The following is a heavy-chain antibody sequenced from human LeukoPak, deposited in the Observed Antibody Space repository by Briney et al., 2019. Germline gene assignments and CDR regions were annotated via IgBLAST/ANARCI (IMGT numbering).Heavy chain of an antibody. V-gene: IGHV3-30*02. CDR2: IRNDGSDK. J-gene: IGHJ6*03. Sequence: PGGSLRFSCAASGFSFSTYAMHWVRQGPGQGLEWLSFIRNDGSDKYYGDSVKGRFTISRDNSKNTLYLQMNSLRAEDTAVYYCAKDPRYSSSSKYYYYYYMDVWGKGTTVTVSS. D-gene: IGHD6-6*01. CDR1: GFSFSTYA. CDR3: AKDPRYSSSSKYYYYYYMDV.